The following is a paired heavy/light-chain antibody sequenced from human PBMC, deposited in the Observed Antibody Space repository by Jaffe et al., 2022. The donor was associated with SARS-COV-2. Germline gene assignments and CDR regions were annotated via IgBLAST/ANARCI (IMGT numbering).Light chain of an antibody. J-gene: IGKJ4*01. Sequence: EIVMTQSPGTLSVSPGERATLSCRASQSISSNLAWYQQKPGQAPRLLIYGASTRATGIPARFSGSGSGTDFTLTISSLQSEDFAIYYCQQYNSWLLTFGGGTKVEIK. V-gene: IGKV3-15*01. CDR2: GAS. CDR3: QQYNSWLLT. CDR1: QSISSN.
Heavy chain of an antibody. CDR1: GYSFTNHG. CDR3: ARGHGYVWGDYRYVSDY. D-gene: IGHD3-16*01. J-gene: IGHJ4*02. V-gene: IGHV1-18*01. Sequence: QIQLVQSGAEVKNPGASVKVSCKASGYSFTNHGISWVRQAPGQGLEWMGWISAFNGNTNRAQKFQDRVTMTTDTSTSTAYMELRKLTSDDTAVYYCARGHGYVWGDYRYVSDYWGPGTLVTVSA. CDR2: ISAFNGNT.